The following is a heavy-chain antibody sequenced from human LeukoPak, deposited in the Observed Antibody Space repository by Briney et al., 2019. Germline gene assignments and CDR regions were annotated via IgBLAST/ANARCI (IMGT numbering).Heavy chain of an antibody. Sequence: GGSLRLSCAASGFTFSSSEMNWVRQAPGKGLEWISYIDSGGSTKYYADSAKGRFTVSRDNAKNSLFLQMNSLRAEDTAVYYCATVGRSTRPGYWGQGTLVTVSS. J-gene: IGHJ4*02. D-gene: IGHD6-6*01. CDR3: ATVGRSTRPGY. CDR1: GFTFSSSE. CDR2: IDSGGSTK. V-gene: IGHV3-48*03.